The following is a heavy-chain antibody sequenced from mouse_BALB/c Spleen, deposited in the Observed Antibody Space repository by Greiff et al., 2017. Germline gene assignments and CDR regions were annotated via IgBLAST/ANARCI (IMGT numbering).Heavy chain of an antibody. CDR3: AREGYRYTYYYAMDY. D-gene: IGHD2-14*01. Sequence: EVKVVESGGGLVQPGGSRKLSCAASGFTFSSFGMHWVRQAPEKGLEWVAYISSGSSTIYYADTVKGRFTISRDNPKNTLFLQMTSLRSEDTAMYYCAREGYRYTYYYAMDYWGQGTSVTVSS. CDR2: ISSGSSTI. J-gene: IGHJ4*01. V-gene: IGHV5-17*02. CDR1: GFTFSSFG.